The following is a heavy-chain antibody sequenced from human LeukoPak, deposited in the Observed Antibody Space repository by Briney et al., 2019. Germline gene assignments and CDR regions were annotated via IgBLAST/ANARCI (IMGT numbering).Heavy chain of an antibody. J-gene: IGHJ3*02. V-gene: IGHV3-21*01. D-gene: IGHD2-2*01. CDR1: GFTFNTYS. Sequence: GGSLRLSCAASGFTFNTYSLNWVRQAPGKGLEWVSSISSTSTFIYYADSLKGRFTISRDNAKNSLHLQMNSLRAEDTAIYYCATGMSVPVASFAFGIWGQGTVVTVSS. CDR3: ATGMSVPVASFAFGI. CDR2: ISSTSTFI.